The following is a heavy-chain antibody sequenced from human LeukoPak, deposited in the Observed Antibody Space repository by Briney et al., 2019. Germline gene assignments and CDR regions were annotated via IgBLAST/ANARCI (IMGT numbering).Heavy chain of an antibody. Sequence: SETLSLTCTVSGGSINNYYWSWIRQPAGKGLEWIGRIYTSGSTNYNPSLKSRVTISVDTSKNQFSLKLSSVTAADTAVYYCARGSAAGLLDYWGQGTLVTVSS. CDR3: ARGSAAGLLDY. CDR2: IYTSGST. CDR1: GGSINNYY. V-gene: IGHV4-4*07. D-gene: IGHD6-13*01. J-gene: IGHJ4*02.